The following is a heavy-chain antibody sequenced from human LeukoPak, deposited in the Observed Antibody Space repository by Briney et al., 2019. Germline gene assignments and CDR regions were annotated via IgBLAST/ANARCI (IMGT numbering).Heavy chain of an antibody. CDR3: ARGEDCSGGGCYSEYFQH. J-gene: IGHJ1*01. CDR2: INAGNGNT. CDR1: GYTFTSHA. Sequence: GASVKVSCKASGYTFTSHAMHWVRQAPGQRLEWMGWINAGNGNTKYSQKFQGRVTITRDTSASTAYMELSSLRSEDTAVYYCARGEDCSGGGCYSEYFQHWGQGTLVTVSS. V-gene: IGHV1-3*01. D-gene: IGHD2-15*01.